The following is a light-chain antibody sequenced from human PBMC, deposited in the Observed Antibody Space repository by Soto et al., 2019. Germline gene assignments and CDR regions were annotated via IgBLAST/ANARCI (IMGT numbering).Light chain of an antibody. V-gene: IGLV2-14*01. CDR3: CSYAGSSTLV. CDR1: SSDVGGYNY. CDR2: EVS. Sequence: QSVLTQPASVSGSPGQSITISCTGTSSDVGGYNYVSWFQHHPGKAPKLIIYEVSYRPSGVSARFSGSKSGDTASLTISGLQAEDEADHYCCSYAGSSTLVFGGGTKLTVL. J-gene: IGLJ3*02.